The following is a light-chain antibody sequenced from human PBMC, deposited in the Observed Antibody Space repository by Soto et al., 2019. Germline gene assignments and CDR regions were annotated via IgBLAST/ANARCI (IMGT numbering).Light chain of an antibody. J-gene: IGKJ2*01. V-gene: IGKV3-15*01. CDR1: QSVSSN. CDR2: GAS. CDR3: QQYNKWYT. Sequence: IVMTQSPATLSVSPGERATLSCRASQSVSSNLAWYQQKPGQAPRLLIYGASTRATGIPARFSGSGSGTEFTLTISSLQSEDFAVYYCQQYNKWYTFGQGTKLEIK.